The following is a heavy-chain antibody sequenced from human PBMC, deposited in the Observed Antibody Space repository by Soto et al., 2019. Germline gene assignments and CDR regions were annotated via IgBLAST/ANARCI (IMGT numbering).Heavy chain of an antibody. J-gene: IGHJ6*02. CDR1: GYSFSNHW. Sequence: GESLKISCEGSGYSFSNHWIGWVRQMPGKGLEWMGIIYPGDSDARYSPSFEGQVTISADKSISTAYLQWSSLKASDAALYYCATATGDYYGVDVWGQGTTVTVSS. CDR2: IYPGDSDA. CDR3: ATATGDYYGVDV. V-gene: IGHV5-51*01.